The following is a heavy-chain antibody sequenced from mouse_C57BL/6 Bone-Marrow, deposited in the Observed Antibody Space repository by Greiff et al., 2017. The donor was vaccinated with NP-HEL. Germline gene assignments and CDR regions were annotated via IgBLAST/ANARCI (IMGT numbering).Heavy chain of an antibody. D-gene: IGHD2-12*01. CDR1: GFSLTSYG. Sequence: VQRVESGPGLVQPSQSLSITCTVSGFSLTSYGVHWVRQSPGKGLEWLGVIWSGGSTDYNAAFISRLSISKDNSKSQVFFKMNSLQADDTAIYYCASLRRSFAYWGQGTLVTVSA. CDR3: ASLRRSFAY. V-gene: IGHV2-2*01. CDR2: IWSGGST. J-gene: IGHJ3*01.